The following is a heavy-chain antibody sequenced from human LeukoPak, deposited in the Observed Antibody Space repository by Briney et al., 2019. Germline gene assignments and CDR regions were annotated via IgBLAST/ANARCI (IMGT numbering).Heavy chain of an antibody. J-gene: IGHJ4*02. D-gene: IGHD3-10*01. CDR3: SVESGVLLWFGESTPIEYYFDY. V-gene: IGHV4-39*07. Sequence: SETLSLTCTVSGGSISSSSYYWGWIRQPPGKGLEWIGSIYYSGSTYYNPSLKSRITISVDTSKNQFSLKLSSVTAADTAVYYCSVESGVLLWFGESTPIEYYFDYWGQGTLVTVSS. CDR2: IYYSGST. CDR1: GGSISSSSYY.